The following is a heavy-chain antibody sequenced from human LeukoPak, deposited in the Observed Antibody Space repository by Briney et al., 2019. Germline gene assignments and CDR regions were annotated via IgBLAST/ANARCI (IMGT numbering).Heavy chain of an antibody. CDR2: ISSSGSTM. Sequence: GGSLRLSCAASGFTFSDYYMSWIRQAPGKGLEWVSYISSSGSTMYYADSVKGRFTISRDNAKNSLYLQMNSLTAEDTAVYYCVKSPWYHGSGSYSGTIHWGQGTLVTVSS. D-gene: IGHD3-10*01. J-gene: IGHJ4*02. CDR3: VKSPWYHGSGSYSGTIH. CDR1: GFTFSDYY. V-gene: IGHV3-11*04.